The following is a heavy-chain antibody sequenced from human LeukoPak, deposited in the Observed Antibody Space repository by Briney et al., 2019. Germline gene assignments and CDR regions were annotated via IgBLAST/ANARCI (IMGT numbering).Heavy chain of an antibody. V-gene: IGHV1-69*04. CDR1: GYTFTGYY. D-gene: IGHD5-12*01. Sequence: PGASVKVSCKASGYTFTGYYMHWVRQAPGQGLEWMGRIIPILGIANYAQKFQGRVTIIADKSTSTAYMELSSLRSEDTAVYYCARDLYSGHEGNAFDIWGQGTMVTVSS. CDR2: IIPILGIA. CDR3: ARDLYSGHEGNAFDI. J-gene: IGHJ3*02.